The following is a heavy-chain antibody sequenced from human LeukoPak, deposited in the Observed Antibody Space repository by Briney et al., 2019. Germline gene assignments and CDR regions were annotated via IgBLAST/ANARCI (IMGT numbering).Heavy chain of an antibody. CDR1: GFTFTSSA. Sequence: SVKVSCKASGFTFTSSAMQWVRQARGQRLEWIGWIVVGSGNTNYAQKFQERVTITRDMSTSTAYMELSSLRSEDTAVYYCAAALSYWDSGYHYVFDYWGQGTLVTVSS. J-gene: IGHJ4*02. V-gene: IGHV1-58*02. CDR3: AAALSYWDSGYHYVFDY. D-gene: IGHD5-12*01. CDR2: IVVGSGNT.